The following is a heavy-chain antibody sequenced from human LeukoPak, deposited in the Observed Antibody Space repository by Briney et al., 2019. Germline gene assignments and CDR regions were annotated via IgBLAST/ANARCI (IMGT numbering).Heavy chain of an antibody. CDR2: VYYSGNT. V-gene: IGHV4-39*01. CDR3: ARWDYYSTGYYYFDY. J-gene: IGHJ4*02. Sequence: PSETLSLTCSVSGGSISSSSYYWGWIRQPPGKGLEWIGSVYYSGNTYFNPSLKSRVTISVDTSKNQFSLKLSSVTAADTAVYYCARWDYYSTGYYYFDYWGQGTLVTVSS. CDR1: GGSISSSSYY. D-gene: IGHD3-22*01.